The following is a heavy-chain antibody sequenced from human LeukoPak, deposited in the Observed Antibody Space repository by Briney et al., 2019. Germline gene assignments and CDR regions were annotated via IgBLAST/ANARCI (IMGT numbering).Heavy chain of an antibody. V-gene: IGHV1-2*02. CDR2: INPNSGGT. CDR3: ARDPGYCSGGSCSHYYYYYMDV. CDR1: GGIFSSHT. J-gene: IGHJ6*03. Sequence: ASVKVSCKASGGIFSSHTISWVRQAPGQGLEWMGWINPNSGGTNYAQKFQGRVTMTRDTSISTAYMELSRLRSDDTAVYYCARDPGYCSGGSCSHYYYYYMDVWGKGTTVTISS. D-gene: IGHD2-15*01.